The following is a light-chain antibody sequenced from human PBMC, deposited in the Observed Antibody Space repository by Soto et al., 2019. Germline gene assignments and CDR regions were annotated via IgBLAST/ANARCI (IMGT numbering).Light chain of an antibody. CDR1: SSDVGGYNY. CDR2: DVS. CDR3: SSYTSSSTLVV. Sequence: QSALTQPASVSWSPGQSITISCTGTSSDVGGYNYVSWYQQHPGKAPKLMIYDVSNRPSGASNRFSGSKSGNTASLTISGLQAEDEADYYCSSYTSSSTLVVFGGGTKVTVL. J-gene: IGLJ2*01. V-gene: IGLV2-14*01.